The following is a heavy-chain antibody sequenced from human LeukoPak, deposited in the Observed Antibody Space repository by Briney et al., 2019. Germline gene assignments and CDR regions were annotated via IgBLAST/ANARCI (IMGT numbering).Heavy chain of an antibody. CDR3: ARVFITTVTEFDS. J-gene: IGHJ4*02. V-gene: IGHV4-38-2*02. CDR2: IYHSGST. CDR1: GYSISSGYY. D-gene: IGHD4-17*01. Sequence: SETLSLTCTVSGYSISSGYYWGWIRQPPGKGLEWIGSIYHSGSTYYNPSLKRRVTISGDTSKNQFSLKLSSVTAADAAVYYCARVFITTVTEFDSWGQGSLLTVSS.